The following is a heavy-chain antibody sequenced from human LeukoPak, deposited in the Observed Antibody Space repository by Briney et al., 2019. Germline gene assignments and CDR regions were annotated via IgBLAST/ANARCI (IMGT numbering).Heavy chain of an antibody. CDR2: IYYSGST. Sequence: SETLSLTCTVSGGSLSSSSYYWGWIRQPPGKGLEWIGSIYYSGSTYYNPSLKSRVTISVDTSKNQFSLKLSSVTAADTAVYYCARHNSSSWSSKYNWFDPWGQGTLVTVSS. V-gene: IGHV4-39*01. J-gene: IGHJ5*02. CDR3: ARHNSSSWSSKYNWFDP. CDR1: GGSLSSSSYY. D-gene: IGHD6-13*01.